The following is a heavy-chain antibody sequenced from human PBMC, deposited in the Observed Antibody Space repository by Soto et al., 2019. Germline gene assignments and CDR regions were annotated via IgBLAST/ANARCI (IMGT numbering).Heavy chain of an antibody. Sequence: GASVKVSCKASGYTFTSYYMHWVRQAPGQGLEWMGIINPSGGSTSYAQKFQGRVTMTRDTSTSIVYMELSSLRSEDTAVYYCARDNLRVGTAAVYYYGMDVWGQGTTVTVSS. J-gene: IGHJ6*02. CDR2: INPSGGST. V-gene: IGHV1-46*01. CDR1: GYTFTSYY. D-gene: IGHD2-2*01. CDR3: ARDNLRVGTAAVYYYGMDV.